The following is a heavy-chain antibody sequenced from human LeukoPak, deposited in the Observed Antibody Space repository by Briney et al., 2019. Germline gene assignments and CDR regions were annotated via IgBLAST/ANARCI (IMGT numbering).Heavy chain of an antibody. J-gene: IGHJ4*02. V-gene: IGHV1-69*13. CDR3: ARDLGLMVYAIAY. D-gene: IGHD2-8*01. CDR2: IIPIFGTA. CDR1: GGTFSSYA. Sequence: GASVKVSCKASGGTFSSYAISWVRQAPGQGLEWMGGIIPIFGTANYAQKVQGRVTITADESTSTAYMELSSLRSEDTAVYYCARDLGLMVYAIAYWGQGTLVTVSS.